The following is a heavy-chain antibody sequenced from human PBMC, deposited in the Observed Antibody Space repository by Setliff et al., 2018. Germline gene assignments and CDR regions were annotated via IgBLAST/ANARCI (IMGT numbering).Heavy chain of an antibody. CDR3: ARAFTYYNFWSGYGYGMDV. V-gene: IGHV4-31*03. J-gene: IGHJ6*02. CDR2: IYYSGST. CDR1: GGSISSGGYY. D-gene: IGHD3-3*01. Sequence: ASETLSLTCTVSGGSISSGGYYWSWIRQHPGKGLGWIGYIYYSGSTYYNPSLRSRVTISVDTSKNQFSLKLSSVTAADTAVYYCARAFTYYNFWSGYGYGMDVWGQGTTVTVSS.